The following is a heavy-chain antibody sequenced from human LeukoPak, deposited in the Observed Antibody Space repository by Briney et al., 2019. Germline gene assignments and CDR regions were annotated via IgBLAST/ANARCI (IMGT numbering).Heavy chain of an antibody. V-gene: IGHV4-61*02. CDR3: ARVIRRDPYNYDGFVI. CDR1: GGSISIGGYY. CDR2: IYSDGSS. D-gene: IGHD5-24*01. Sequence: SQTLSLTCTVSGGSISIGGYYWSWIRQPAGKGLEWIGRIYSDGSSNCSPSLKSRVTISIDTSKNQFSLNLSSVTAADTAVYYCARVIRRDPYNYDGFVIWGQGTMVTVSS. J-gene: IGHJ3*02.